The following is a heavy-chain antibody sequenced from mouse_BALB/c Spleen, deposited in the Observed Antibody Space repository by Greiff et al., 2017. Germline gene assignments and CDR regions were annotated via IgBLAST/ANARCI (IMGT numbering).Heavy chain of an antibody. Sequence: QVTLKECGPGILQPSQTLSLTCSFSGFSLSTSGMGVSWIRQPSGKGLEWLAHIYWDDDKRYNPSLKSRLTISKDTSRNQVFLKITSVDTADTATYYCARRLDGYYSAMDYWGQGTSVTVSS. CDR1: GFSLSTSGMG. D-gene: IGHD2-3*01. CDR2: IYWDDDK. J-gene: IGHJ4*01. V-gene: IGHV8-12*01. CDR3: ARRLDGYYSAMDY.